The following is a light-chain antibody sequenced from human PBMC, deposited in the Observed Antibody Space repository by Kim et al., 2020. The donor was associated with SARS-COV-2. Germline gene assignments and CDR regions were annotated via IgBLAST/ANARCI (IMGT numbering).Light chain of an antibody. J-gene: IGKJ1*01. CDR1: QRVTSSY. CDR3: QQYGSSPWT. CDR2: GAS. V-gene: IGKV3-20*01. Sequence: EESAPLSCRASQRVTSSYLAWYQQKPGQAPRLLIYGASSRATGIPDRFSGSGSGTDFTLTISRLEPEDFAVYYCQQYGSSPWTFGQGTKVEIK.